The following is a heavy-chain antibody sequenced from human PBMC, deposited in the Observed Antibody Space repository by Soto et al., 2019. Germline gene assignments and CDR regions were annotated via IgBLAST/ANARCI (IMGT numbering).Heavy chain of an antibody. CDR3: ARDRDDYGSGNYYNRIDF. D-gene: IGHD3-10*01. J-gene: IGHJ4*02. CDR1: GGIFSTYA. CDR2: IIPIFGTP. V-gene: IGHV1-69*01. Sequence: QVQLVQSGAEVKKPGSSAKVSCKASGGIFSTYAISWLRQAPGQGLEWMGGIIPIFGTPNYAQRFQGRVTITADESTSTAYVELSRLRSEDTAVYYCARDRDDYGSGNYYNRIDFWGQGTLVTVSS.